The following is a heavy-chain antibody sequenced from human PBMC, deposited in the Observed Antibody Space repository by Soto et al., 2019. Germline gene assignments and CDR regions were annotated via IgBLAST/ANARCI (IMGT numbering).Heavy chain of an antibody. D-gene: IGHD2-21*02. CDR3: VHSLRAGDCLQSSSSHYYYDLDV. CDR2: IYWDNDK. V-gene: IGHV2-5*02. J-gene: IGHJ6*02. CDR1: GFSLNTGGLG. Sequence: QITLKESGPTLVKPTQTLTLTCTFSGFSLNTGGLGVGWIRQPPGKALEWLALIYWDNDKRYSPSLMSRIGITQDSYKNQVVLTMTIIDSLNVVSYYSVHSLRAGDCLQSSSSHYYYDLDVWGQGTTVTVSS.